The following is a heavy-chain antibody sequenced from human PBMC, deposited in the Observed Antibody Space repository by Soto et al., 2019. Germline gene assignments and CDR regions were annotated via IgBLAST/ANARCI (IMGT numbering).Heavy chain of an antibody. CDR3: AKAGGIAVPGSHLDY. CDR2: ISGRGGST. Sequence: EVQLLESGGGSVQPGGSLRLSCATSGFTFSSYAMSWVRQAPGKGLEWVSAISGRGGSTNYADSAEGRFTISRDNSKNTLYLQMSSLRAEDTAVYYCAKAGGIAVPGSHLDYWGQGTLVTVSS. V-gene: IGHV3-23*01. CDR1: GFTFSSYA. D-gene: IGHD6-19*01. J-gene: IGHJ4*02.